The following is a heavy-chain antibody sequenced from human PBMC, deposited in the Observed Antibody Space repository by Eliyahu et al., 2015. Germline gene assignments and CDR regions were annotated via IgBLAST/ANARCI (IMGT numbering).Heavy chain of an antibody. V-gene: IGHV3-30*18. CDR3: VKESAARQFDY. Sequence: QVQLVESGGGVVQPGRSLRLSXXASGFTFSNYGMHWVRQAPGKGLEWLSVVSYDGSAKYYADSVKDRFPISRDNSENTLYLQMSGLRPEDTAVYYCVKESAARQFDYWGRGTLVTVSS. J-gene: IGHJ4*02. D-gene: IGHD6-13*01. CDR2: VSYDGSAK. CDR1: GFTFSNYG.